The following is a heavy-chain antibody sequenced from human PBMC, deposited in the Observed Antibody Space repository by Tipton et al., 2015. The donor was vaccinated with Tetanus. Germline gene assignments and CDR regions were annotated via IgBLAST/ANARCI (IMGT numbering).Heavy chain of an antibody. Sequence: TLSLTCTVSGGSISSRSHYWGWIRQPPGKGLEWFGSIYYSGSTYYNASVKSRVSISVDTSKNQFSLKLSSVTAADTAVYYCARDRGLTTSGGIGMDVWGQGTTVTVAS. J-gene: IGHJ6*02. CDR3: ARDRGLTTSGGIGMDV. CDR2: IYYSGST. CDR1: GGSISSRSHY. D-gene: IGHD3-22*01. V-gene: IGHV4-39*07.